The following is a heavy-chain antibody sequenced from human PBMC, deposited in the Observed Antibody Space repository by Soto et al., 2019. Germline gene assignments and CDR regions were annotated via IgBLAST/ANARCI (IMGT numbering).Heavy chain of an antibody. J-gene: IGHJ6*02. Sequence: GASVKVSCKASGYTFSGYSITWVRQAPGQGLEWMGRISGYNGNTNYARTLRGRLTLTTDTSTSTAYMELRSPTSDDTAVYYCARDVFCGGAPACPDMDVRGQGTTVTVSS. CDR3: ARDVFCGGAPACPDMDV. CDR2: ISGYNGNT. CDR1: GYTFSGYS. D-gene: IGHD2-21*01. V-gene: IGHV1-18*04.